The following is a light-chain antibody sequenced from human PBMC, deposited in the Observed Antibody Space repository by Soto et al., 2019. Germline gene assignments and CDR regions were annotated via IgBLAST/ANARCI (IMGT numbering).Light chain of an antibody. CDR3: FSYTASDMWV. CDR1: TDDVGSTDS. Sequence: QSALTQPASVSGSPGQSITITCSGTTDDVGSTDSVSWYQHHPGEAPRLVIYEVKNRPSGVPGRFSGSKSVNTASLTISGLQTEDEADYYWFSYTASDMWVFGGGTKLTVL. V-gene: IGLV2-14*01. CDR2: EVK. J-gene: IGLJ3*02.